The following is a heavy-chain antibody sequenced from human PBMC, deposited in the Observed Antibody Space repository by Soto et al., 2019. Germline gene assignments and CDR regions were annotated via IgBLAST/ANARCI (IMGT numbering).Heavy chain of an antibody. Sequence: QVQLVESGGGVVQPGTSLRVSCVGSGFTFRSYVIHWVRQAPGKGLEWVALTSYDGSDKYYGDSVRGRFTISIDNSRNTVDLQMDSLRLEDTALYYCARWGTTGGLDVWGQGTLVSVSS. D-gene: IGHD3-16*01. V-gene: IGHV3-33*05. CDR3: ARWGTTGGLDV. CDR1: GFTFRSYV. CDR2: TSYDGSDK. J-gene: IGHJ1*01.